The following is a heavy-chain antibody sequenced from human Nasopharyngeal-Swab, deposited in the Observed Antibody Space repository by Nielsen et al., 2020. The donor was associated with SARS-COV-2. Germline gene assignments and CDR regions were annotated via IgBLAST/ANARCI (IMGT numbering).Heavy chain of an antibody. J-gene: IGHJ4*02. V-gene: IGHV3-21*01. CDR1: GFTFSSYW. CDR2: ISGRGSSR. Sequence: GESLKISCAASGFTFSSYWMSWVRQAPGKGLEWVSSISGRGSSRYYAASLKGRFTISRDNAQNSLFLQINSLTAEDTAFYFCVRGDRRDYWGLGTLVTVSS. CDR3: VRGDRRDY.